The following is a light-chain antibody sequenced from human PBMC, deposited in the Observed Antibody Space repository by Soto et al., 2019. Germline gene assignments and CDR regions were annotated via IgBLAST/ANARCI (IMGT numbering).Light chain of an antibody. CDR3: QQYDTNSPT. J-gene: IGKJ1*01. CDR2: GAS. CDR1: QSISTY. V-gene: IGKV1-39*01. Sequence: DIHITHSPSSLSSSVLYIFTITCRASQSISTYLNWYQQKPGKAPKFLIYGASSLQSGVPSRFSGSGSGTEFTLTISSLQPDDFATYYCQQYDTNSPTFGQGTKVDIK.